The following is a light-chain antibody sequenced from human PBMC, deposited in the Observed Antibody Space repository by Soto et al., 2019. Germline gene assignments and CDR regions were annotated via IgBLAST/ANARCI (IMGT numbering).Light chain of an antibody. Sequence: DIQMTQSPSSLSASVGDRVTITCQASQDISNYLNWYQQKPGKAPKLLIYDASNLETGVPSRFSGSGSGTDFTFTISSLQPEDIATYYCQQYDNFTWTFGQGTKVEIK. J-gene: IGKJ1*01. CDR3: QQYDNFTWT. CDR1: QDISNY. CDR2: DAS. V-gene: IGKV1-33*01.